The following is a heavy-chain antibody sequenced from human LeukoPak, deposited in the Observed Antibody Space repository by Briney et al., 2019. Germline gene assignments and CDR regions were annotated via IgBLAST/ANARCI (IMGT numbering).Heavy chain of an antibody. D-gene: IGHD6-19*01. CDR1: GGSFSGYY. CDR2: INHSGST. Sequence: SETLSLTCAVYGGSFSGYYWSWVRQPPGKGLEWIGEINHSGSTSYNPSLKSRVTISVDTSKNQFSLKLSSVTAADTAVYYCARGNPGRLVQWLVRTNWYFDLWGRGTLVTVSS. V-gene: IGHV4-34*01. J-gene: IGHJ2*01. CDR3: ARGNPGRLVQWLVRTNWYFDL.